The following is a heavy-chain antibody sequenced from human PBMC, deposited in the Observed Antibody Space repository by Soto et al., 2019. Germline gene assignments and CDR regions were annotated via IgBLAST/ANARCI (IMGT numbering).Heavy chain of an antibody. D-gene: IGHD2-15*01. CDR1: GYTLTELS. J-gene: IGHJ3*02. CDR2: FDPEDGET. CDR3: ATERIVEPSTHAFDI. V-gene: IGHV1-24*01. Sequence: ASVKVSCKVSGYTLTELSMHWVRQAPGKGLEWMGGFDPEDGETIYAQKFQGRVTMTEDTSTDTAYMELRSLRSEDTAVYYCATERIVEPSTHAFDIWGQGTMVTVSS.